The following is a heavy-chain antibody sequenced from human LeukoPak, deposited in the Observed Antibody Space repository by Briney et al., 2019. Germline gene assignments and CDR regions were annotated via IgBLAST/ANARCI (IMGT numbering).Heavy chain of an antibody. J-gene: IGHJ3*01. CDR3: AREFRTTAWSYDAFDL. Sequence: ASVKLSCKASGYTFTDYYIHWVRQAPGQGLEWVGWINPTSGGTNNAHKFHERVTMTRATANNSSHMEVSRPRSDDTACYYCAREFRTTAWSYDAFDLWGQGTMVTVSS. CDR2: INPTSGGT. V-gene: IGHV1-2*02. CDR1: GYTFTDYY. D-gene: IGHD1-1*01.